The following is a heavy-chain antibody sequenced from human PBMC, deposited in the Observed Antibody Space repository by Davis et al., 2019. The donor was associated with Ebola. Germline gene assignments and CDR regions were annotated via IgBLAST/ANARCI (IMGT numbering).Heavy chain of an antibody. CDR1: GGTFSSYA. V-gene: IGHV1-69*04. J-gene: IGHJ5*02. Sequence: AASVKVSCKASGGTFSSYAISWVRQAPGQGLEWMGRIIPILGIANYAQKFQGRVTITADKSTSTAYMELSSLRSEDTAVYYCARDQDYYGSGSHTNWFDPRGQGTLVTVSS. CDR2: IIPILGIA. D-gene: IGHD3-10*01. CDR3: ARDQDYYGSGSHTNWFDP.